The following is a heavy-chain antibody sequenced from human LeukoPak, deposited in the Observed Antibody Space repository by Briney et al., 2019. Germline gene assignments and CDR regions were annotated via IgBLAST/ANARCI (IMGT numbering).Heavy chain of an antibody. CDR3: ARVNKAYYGSGSYYSLYYYMDV. D-gene: IGHD3-10*01. Sequence: SVKVSSKASGGTFSSYAISWVRQAPGQGLEWMGGIIPILGTANYAQKFQGRVTITADESTSTAYMELSSLRSEDTAVYYCARVNKAYYGSGSYYSLYYYMDVWGKGTTVTVSS. J-gene: IGHJ6*03. V-gene: IGHV1-69*01. CDR2: IIPILGTA. CDR1: GGTFSSYA.